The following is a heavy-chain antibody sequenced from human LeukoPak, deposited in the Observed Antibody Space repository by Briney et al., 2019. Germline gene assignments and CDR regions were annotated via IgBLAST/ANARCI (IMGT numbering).Heavy chain of an antibody. CDR3: ARLIWNYYDSSGYYYFDY. CDR1: GRTFSSYA. D-gene: IGHD3-22*01. Sequence: SVKVSCKASGRTFSSYAISWVRQAPGQGLEWMGGIIPIFGTANYAQKFQGRVTITTDESTSTAYMELSSLRSEDTAVYYCARLIWNYYDSSGYYYFDYWGQGTLVTVSS. V-gene: IGHV1-69*05. CDR2: IIPIFGTA. J-gene: IGHJ4*02.